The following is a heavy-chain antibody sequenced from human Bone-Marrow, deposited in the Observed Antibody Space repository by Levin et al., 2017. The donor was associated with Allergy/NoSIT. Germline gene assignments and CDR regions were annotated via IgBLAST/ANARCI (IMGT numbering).Heavy chain of an antibody. CDR2: ISGSGGST. Sequence: GGSLRLSCAASGFTFSSYAMSWVRQAPGKGLEWVSAISGSGGSTYYADSVKGRFTISRDNSKNTLYLQMNSLRAEDTAVYYCAKDHGWVGDMGWSEDIVVVRGRGYFDLWGRGTLVTVSS. CDR1: GFTFSSYA. V-gene: IGHV3-23*01. J-gene: IGHJ2*01. CDR3: AKDHGWVGDMGWSEDIVVVRGRGYFDL. D-gene: IGHD2-2*01.